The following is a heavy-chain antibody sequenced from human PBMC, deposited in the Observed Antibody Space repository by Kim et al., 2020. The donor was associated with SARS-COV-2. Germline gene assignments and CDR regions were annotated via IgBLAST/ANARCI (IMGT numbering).Heavy chain of an antibody. CDR1: GYTLTELS. J-gene: IGHJ4*02. D-gene: IGHD6-19*01. Sequence: ASVKVSCKVSGYTLTELSMHWVRQAPGKGLEWMGGFDPEDGETIYAQKFQGRVTMTEDTSTDTAYMELSSLRSEDTAVYYCATDQARVAGFDYWGQGTLVTVSS. V-gene: IGHV1-24*01. CDR2: FDPEDGET. CDR3: ATDQARVAGFDY.